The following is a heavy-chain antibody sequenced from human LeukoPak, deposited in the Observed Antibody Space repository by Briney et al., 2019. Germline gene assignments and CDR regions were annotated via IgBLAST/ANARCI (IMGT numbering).Heavy chain of an antibody. V-gene: IGHV1-8*01. CDR1: GYTFTSYD. J-gene: IGHJ4*02. CDR3: ARGASVYYDFWSGYPKRGAYFDY. Sequence: ASVKVSCKASGYTFTSYDINWVRQATGQGLEWMGWMYPNSGNTGYAQKFQGRVTMTRNTSISTAYMELSSLRSEDTAVYYCARGASVYYDFWSGYPKRGAYFDYWGQGTLLTVSS. CDR2: MYPNSGNT. D-gene: IGHD3-3*01.